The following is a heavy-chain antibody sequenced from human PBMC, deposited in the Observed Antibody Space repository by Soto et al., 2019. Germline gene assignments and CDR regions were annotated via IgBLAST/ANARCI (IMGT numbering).Heavy chain of an antibody. D-gene: IGHD3-10*01. CDR2: IFSNDEK. Sequence: QVTLKESGPLLVRPTETLTLTCTVSGFSLTTARMGLTWIRQPPGKALEWLAHIFSNDEKSYRTSLKSRLTISKDTPRTQVVLTMTNMDPVDTGTYYCARVRSNYYGSGTYYFDYWGQGTLVTVSS. CDR3: ARVRSNYYGSGTYYFDY. CDR1: GFSLTTARMG. J-gene: IGHJ4*02. V-gene: IGHV2-26*01.